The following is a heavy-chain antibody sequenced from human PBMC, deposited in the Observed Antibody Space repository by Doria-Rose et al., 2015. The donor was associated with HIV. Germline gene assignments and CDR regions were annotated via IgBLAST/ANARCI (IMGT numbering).Heavy chain of an antibody. CDR2: IKEDGSEK. Sequence: EVQVVESGGGLVQPGGSLRLSCTVSGLTFSRFWMSWVRQAPGKGLEWVANIKEDGSEKKYVDSVKGRFTISRDNAKNSVYLLMNSLRAEDTAGYYCTGETYYFDYWGQGSLVIVSS. V-gene: IGHV3-7*05. J-gene: IGHJ4*02. CDR1: GLTFSRFW. D-gene: IGHD3-16*01. CDR3: TGETYYFDY.